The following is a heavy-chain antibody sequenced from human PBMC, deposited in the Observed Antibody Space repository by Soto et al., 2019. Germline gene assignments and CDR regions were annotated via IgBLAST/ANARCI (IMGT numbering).Heavy chain of an antibody. V-gene: IGHV4-4*02. Sequence: QVQLQESGPGLVKPSGTLSLSCAVSGDSISSPKWWTWVRQPPGKGLEWIGDILHSGSTNYNPSHKSRVTISVDKSKNQFSLNLDSVTAADTAVYYCAYSSGWYRHDIWGQGTLVTVSS. CDR1: GDSISSPKW. CDR2: ILHSGST. D-gene: IGHD6-19*01. CDR3: AYSSGWYRHDI. J-gene: IGHJ3*02.